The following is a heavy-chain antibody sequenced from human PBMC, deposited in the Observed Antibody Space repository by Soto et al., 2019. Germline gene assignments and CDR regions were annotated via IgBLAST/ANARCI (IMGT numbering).Heavy chain of an antibody. CDR1: GYNFYSSW. CDR2: IYPGDSDT. D-gene: IGHD3-3*01. J-gene: IGHJ5*02. CDR3: ARTDYDFWSGQQDNNWFDP. V-gene: IGHV5-51*01. Sequence: GESLKISCKTSGYNFYSSWIGWVRQMPGKGLEWMGIIYPGDSDTKYSPPFQGQVTMSVDKSVTTAYLQWSSLKASDTAVYYCARTDYDFWSGQQDNNWFDPWGQGTLVTVSS.